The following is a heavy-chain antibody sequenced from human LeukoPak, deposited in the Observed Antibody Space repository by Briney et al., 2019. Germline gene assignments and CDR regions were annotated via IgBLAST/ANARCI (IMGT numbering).Heavy chain of an antibody. CDR2: IHHTGTT. V-gene: IGHV4-39*07. J-gene: IGHJ5*02. CDR1: GGSISSGGYY. Sequence: LSETLSLTCTVSGGSISSGGYYWSWVRQPPGKGLEWIGEIHHTGTTNYNPSLNSRVTMSVDKSKNQFSLKLSSVTAADTAVYYCARDEGIAVAGYNWFDPWGQGTLVTVSS. CDR3: ARDEGIAVAGYNWFDP. D-gene: IGHD6-19*01.